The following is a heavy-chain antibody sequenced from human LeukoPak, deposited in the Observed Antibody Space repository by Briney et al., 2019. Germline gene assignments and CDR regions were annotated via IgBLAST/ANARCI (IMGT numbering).Heavy chain of an antibody. V-gene: IGHV1-18*01. J-gene: IGHJ4*02. CDR1: GYTFTNYD. D-gene: IGHD1-26*01. CDR2: ISANNGNT. CDR3: ARDGLDGWELPSVDY. Sequence: ASVKVSCKASGYTFTNYDISWVRQAPGQGLEWMGWISANNGNTNYAQKFQGRVTMTTDTSTSTAYMELRSLRSDDTAVYYCARDGLDGWELPSVDYWGQGTLVSVSS.